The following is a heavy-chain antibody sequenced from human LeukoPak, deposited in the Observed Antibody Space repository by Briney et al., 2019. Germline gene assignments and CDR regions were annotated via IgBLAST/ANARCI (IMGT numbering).Heavy chain of an antibody. CDR1: GYTFSSYA. D-gene: IGHD3-3*01. CDR3: AKAILEWLLAYFDY. J-gene: IGHJ4*02. V-gene: IGHV3-23*01. Sequence: GVSLRLSCAASGYTFSSYAMSWVRQAPGKGLEWVSAISGSGGSTYYADSVKGRFTISRDNSKNTLYLQMNSLRAEDTAVYYCAKAILEWLLAYFDYWGQGTLVTVSS. CDR2: ISGSGGST.